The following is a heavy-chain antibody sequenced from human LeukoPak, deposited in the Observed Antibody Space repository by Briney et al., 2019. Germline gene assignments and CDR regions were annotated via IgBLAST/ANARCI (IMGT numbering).Heavy chain of an antibody. V-gene: IGHV1-24*01. CDR2: FDPEDGET. CDR1: GYTLTELS. Sequence: ASVKVSCKVSGYTLTELSLDWVRQAHGKGLEWKEGFDPEDGETIYAQKFQGRVTMTEHTSTDTAYMELSSLRSEDTAVYYCATDLRDYVWGSYRRFDYWGQGTLVTVSS. D-gene: IGHD3-16*02. CDR3: ATDLRDYVWGSYRRFDY. J-gene: IGHJ4*02.